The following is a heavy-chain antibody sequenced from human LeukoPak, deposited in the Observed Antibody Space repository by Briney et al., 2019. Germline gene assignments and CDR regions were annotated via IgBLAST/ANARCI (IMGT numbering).Heavy chain of an antibody. J-gene: IGHJ3*02. Sequence: GGSLRLSCAASGFTFSSYAMHWVRQAPGKGLEWVAVISYDGSNKYYADSVKGRFTISRENAKNSLYLQMNSLRAGDTAVYYCARGASYYGSAPGAFDIWGQGTMVTVSS. CDR1: GFTFSSYA. D-gene: IGHD3-10*01. CDR2: ISYDGSNK. CDR3: ARGASYYGSAPGAFDI. V-gene: IGHV3-30*14.